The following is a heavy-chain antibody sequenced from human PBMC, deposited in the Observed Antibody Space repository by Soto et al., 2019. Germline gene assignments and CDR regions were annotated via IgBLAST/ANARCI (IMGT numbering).Heavy chain of an antibody. D-gene: IGHD5-12*01. Sequence: PSETLSLTCTVSGGSISSGGYYWSWIRQHPGKGLEWIGYIYYSGSANYNQSLKSRVTISVDTSKNQITLKLSSVTAADTSVYYCARIKKYSGYVRYFDYWGQGTLVTVSS. J-gene: IGHJ4*02. CDR2: IYYSGSA. CDR3: ARIKKYSGYVRYFDY. CDR1: GGSISSGGYY. V-gene: IGHV4-31*03.